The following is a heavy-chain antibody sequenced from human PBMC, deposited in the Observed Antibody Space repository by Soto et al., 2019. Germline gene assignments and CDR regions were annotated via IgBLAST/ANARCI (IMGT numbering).Heavy chain of an antibody. CDR2: MNPNSGNT. J-gene: IGHJ5*02. V-gene: IGHV1-8*01. CDR1: GYTFTSYD. CDR3: ARGRDSVLMVYGNWFDP. D-gene: IGHD2-8*01. Sequence: QVQLVQSGAEVKKPGASVKVSCKASGYTFTSYDINWVRQATGQGLEWMGWMNPNSGNTGYAQKFQGRVTMTRNTAISTAYMELSSLRSEDTAVYYCARGRDSVLMVYGNWFDPWGQGTLVTVSS.